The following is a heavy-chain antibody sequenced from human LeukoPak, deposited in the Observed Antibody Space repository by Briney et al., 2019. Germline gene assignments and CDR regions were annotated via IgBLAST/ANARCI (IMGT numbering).Heavy chain of an antibody. CDR2: INPSGGST. CDR3: ARELGAGGSSWLPYYYYYMDV. D-gene: IGHD6-13*01. J-gene: IGHJ6*03. Sequence: GASVKVSCKASGYTFTSYYMHWVRQAPGQGLEWMGIINPSGGSTSYAQKLQGRVTMTTDTSTSTAYMELRSLRSDDTAVYYCARELGAGGSSWLPYYYYYMDVWGKGTTVTISS. V-gene: IGHV1-46*01. CDR1: GYTFTSYY.